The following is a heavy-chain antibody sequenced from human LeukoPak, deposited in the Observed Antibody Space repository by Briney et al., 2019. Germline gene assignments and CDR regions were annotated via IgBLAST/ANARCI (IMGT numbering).Heavy chain of an antibody. Sequence: ASVKVSCKASGYTFTSYGISWVRQAPGQGLEWMGWISAYNGNTNYAQKLQGRVTMTTDTSTSTAYMELRSLRSDDTAVYYCARENNSGYEYYYYGMDVWGQGTTVTVSS. J-gene: IGHJ6*02. CDR2: ISAYNGNT. CDR1: GYTFTSYG. V-gene: IGHV1-18*01. CDR3: ARENNSGYEYYYYGMDV. D-gene: IGHD5-12*01.